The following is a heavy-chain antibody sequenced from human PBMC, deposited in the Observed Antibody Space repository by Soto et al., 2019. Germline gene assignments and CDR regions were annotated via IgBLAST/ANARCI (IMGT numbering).Heavy chain of an antibody. J-gene: IGHJ4*02. CDR1: GGSVNIVGGY. V-gene: IGHV4-61*08. D-gene: IGHD2-21*01. Sequence: SETLCHTCTVPGGSVNIVGGYWSWIRQPPGKGLEWIGFIHYSGSTNYNPSLKGRVTMSVDTSKNQFSLKLTSVNTADTAIYYCTRGGDPYKTGHWGQGTLVTVSS. CDR3: TRGGDPYKTGH. CDR2: IHYSGST.